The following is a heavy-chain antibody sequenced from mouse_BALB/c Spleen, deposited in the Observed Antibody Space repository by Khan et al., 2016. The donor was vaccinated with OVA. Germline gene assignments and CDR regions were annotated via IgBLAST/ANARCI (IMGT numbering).Heavy chain of an antibody. CDR2: IYPGSNNT. J-gene: IGHJ3*01. CDR3: AREWGAWFPY. V-gene: IGHV1-77*01. Sequence: VQLQQSGAELARPGASVKLSCKASGYTFTDYNINWVKQRTGQGLEWIGEIYPGSNNTYYNEKFKGKATLTADKSYSTAYMQLSSLTSEDSAVYCCAREWGAWFPYWGQGTLVTVSA. CDR1: GYTFTDYN.